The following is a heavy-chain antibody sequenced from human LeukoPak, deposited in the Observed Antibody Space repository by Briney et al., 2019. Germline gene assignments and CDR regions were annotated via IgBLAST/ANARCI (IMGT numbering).Heavy chain of an antibody. CDR1: GYSFTSYW. D-gene: IGHD2-2*01. CDR2: IYPGDSDT. Sequence: GESLKISGKGSGYSFTSYWIGWVRQMPGKGLEWMGIIYPGDSDTRYSPSFQGQVTISADKSISTAYLQWSSLKASDTAMYYCARRYCSSTSCYDFDYWGQGTLVTVSS. V-gene: IGHV5-51*01. J-gene: IGHJ4*02. CDR3: ARRYCSSTSCYDFDY.